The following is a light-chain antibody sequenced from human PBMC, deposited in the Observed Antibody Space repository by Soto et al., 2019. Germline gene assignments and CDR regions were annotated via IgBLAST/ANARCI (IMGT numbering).Light chain of an antibody. Sequence: QSALTQPPSASGSPGQSVAISCSGTSGDVGGYNYVSWYQQHPGKAPKLIIYEVNKRPSGVPDRFSGSKSGNTASLTVSGLQAEDEADYYCSSYAGSEVFGGGTKLTVL. J-gene: IGLJ3*02. CDR1: SGDVGGYNY. CDR2: EVN. CDR3: SSYAGSEV. V-gene: IGLV2-8*01.